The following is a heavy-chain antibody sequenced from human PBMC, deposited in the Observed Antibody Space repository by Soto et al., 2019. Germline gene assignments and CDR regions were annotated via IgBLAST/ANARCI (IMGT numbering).Heavy chain of an antibody. J-gene: IGHJ6*02. CDR1: GFTFSSYA. CDR3: ARDYYRFNSGYGFSMDV. CDR2: ISYDGSNK. D-gene: IGHD5-12*01. V-gene: IGHV3-30-3*01. Sequence: QVQLVESGGGVVQPGRSLRLSCAASGFTFSSYAMHWVRQAPGTGLEWVAVISYDGSNKYYADSVKGRFTISRDNSKNPRYLQMNSLRAEDTAVYYCARDYYRFNSGYGFSMDVWGQGTTVTVSS.